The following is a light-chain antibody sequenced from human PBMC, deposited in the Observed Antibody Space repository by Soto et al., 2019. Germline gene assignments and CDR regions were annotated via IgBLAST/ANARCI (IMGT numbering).Light chain of an antibody. CDR1: SNDIGANNY. V-gene: IGLV2-14*03. J-gene: IGLJ1*01. CDR2: DVN. CDR3: TSFSISSTYV. Sequence: QSVLAQPASVSGSPGQSITVACTGTSNDIGANNYVSWYQQYPGKAPKLMIYDVNNRPLGISNRFSGSKSGNTASLTISGLQAEDEADYFCTSFSISSTYVSGTRTKVTVL.